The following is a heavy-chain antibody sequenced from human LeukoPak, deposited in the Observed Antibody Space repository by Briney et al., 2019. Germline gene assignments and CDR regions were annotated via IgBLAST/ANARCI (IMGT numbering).Heavy chain of an antibody. CDR1: GFTVSSNS. D-gene: IGHD3-22*01. CDR2: IYSGTI. V-gene: IGHV3-53*01. Sequence: PGGSLRLSCTVSGFTVSSNSMSWVRQAPGKGLEWVSFIYSGTIHYSDSVKGRFTISRDNSKNTLYLQMNSLRAEDTAVYYCARDSGYYGLAFDYWGQGTLVTVSS. J-gene: IGHJ4*02. CDR3: ARDSGYYGLAFDY.